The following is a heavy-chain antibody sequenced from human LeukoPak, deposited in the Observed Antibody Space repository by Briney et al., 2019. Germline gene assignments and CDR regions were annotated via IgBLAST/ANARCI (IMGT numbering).Heavy chain of an antibody. V-gene: IGHV4-39*01. Sequence: SETLSLTCTVSGGSISSSSYYWGWIRQPPGKGLEWIGSIYYSGSTYYNPSLKSRVTISVDTSKNQFSLKLSSVTAADTAVYYCARRAILWFGERGAFDYWGQGILVTVSS. CDR3: ARRAILWFGERGAFDY. D-gene: IGHD3-10*01. CDR1: GGSISSSSYY. J-gene: IGHJ4*02. CDR2: IYYSGST.